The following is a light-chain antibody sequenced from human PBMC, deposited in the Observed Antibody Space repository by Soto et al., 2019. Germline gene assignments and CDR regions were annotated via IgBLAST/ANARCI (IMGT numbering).Light chain of an antibody. CDR3: QQYNVWWT. J-gene: IGKJ1*01. Sequence: EIVMTQSPATLSVSPGERATLSCRASQSVSSILAWYQKKPGQAPRLLLYGASTRATGIPARFSSSGSRTELTLTISSLQAEDFAVYYCQQYNVWWTFGQGTRVEIK. V-gene: IGKV3-15*01. CDR1: QSVSSI. CDR2: GAS.